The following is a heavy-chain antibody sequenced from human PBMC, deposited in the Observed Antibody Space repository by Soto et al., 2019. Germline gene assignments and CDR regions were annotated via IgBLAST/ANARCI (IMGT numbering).Heavy chain of an antibody. D-gene: IGHD3-3*01. J-gene: IGHJ4*02. CDR2: ISYDGSNK. CDR3: AKSRYYDFWSGYYSLFDY. V-gene: IGHV3-30*18. CDR1: GFTFSSYG. Sequence: GGSLRLSCAASGFTFSSYGMHWVRQAPGKGLEWVAVISYDGSNKYYADSVKGRFTISRDNSKNTLYLQMNSLRAEDTAVYYCAKSRYYDFWSGYYSLFDYWGQGTLVTAPQ.